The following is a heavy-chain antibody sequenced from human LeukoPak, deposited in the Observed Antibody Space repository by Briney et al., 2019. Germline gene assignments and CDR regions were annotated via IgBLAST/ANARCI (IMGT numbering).Heavy chain of an antibody. D-gene: IGHD3-3*01. J-gene: IGHJ4*02. Sequence: GGSLRLSRAASGFTFSGYAMTWVRQAPGKGLQWISYISSTSSTLHYAESVRGRFTISRDNAKNSLYLQMDSLRVEDTAVYFCARDSGVLEWGYWGQGTLVTVSS. CDR1: GFTFSGYA. CDR2: ISSTSSTL. V-gene: IGHV3-48*01. CDR3: ARDSGVLEWGY.